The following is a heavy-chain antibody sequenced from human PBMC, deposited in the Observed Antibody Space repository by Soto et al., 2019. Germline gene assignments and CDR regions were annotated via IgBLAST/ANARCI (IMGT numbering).Heavy chain of an antibody. J-gene: IGHJ6*04. CDR3: ARGWGRYYYGSGSPTYYYYGMDV. Sequence: SETLSLTCTVSGGSITSSSYYWGWIRQPPGKGLEWIGTIYYSGSTYYNPSLKSRVTISVDTSKNQFSLKLSSVTAADTAVYYCARGWGRYYYGSGSPTYYYYGMDVWGEGTTVTVSS. CDR1: GGSITSSSYY. D-gene: IGHD3-10*01. V-gene: IGHV4-39*07. CDR2: IYYSGST.